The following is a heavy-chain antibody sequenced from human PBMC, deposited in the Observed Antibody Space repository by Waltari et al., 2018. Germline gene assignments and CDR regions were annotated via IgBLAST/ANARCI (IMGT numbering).Heavy chain of an antibody. CDR3: AKVTAVDVVGASALDY. Sequence: EVQLLKSGGGLVQPGGSLRLSCAASGFTFSSYAMSWVRQAPGKGRELGSTSSGSGISTYYADSVKGRFTISRDNSKNTLYLQMNSLRAEDTAVYYCAKVTAVDVVGASALDYWGQGTLVTVSS. J-gene: IGHJ4*02. V-gene: IGHV3-23*01. CDR1: GFTFSSYA. CDR2: SSGSGIST. D-gene: IGHD1-26*01.